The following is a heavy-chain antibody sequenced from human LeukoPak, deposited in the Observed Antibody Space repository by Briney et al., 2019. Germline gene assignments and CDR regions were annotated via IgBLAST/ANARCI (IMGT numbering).Heavy chain of an antibody. Sequence: GASVKVSCKASGYTFTSYGISWVRQAPGQGLEWVGWISAYNGNTNYAQKLQGRVSMTTDASTSTAYMDLRRLRSDDTAVYYCARVRTSGFRYVDSWGQGTLVTVSS. D-gene: IGHD5-12*01. CDR2: ISAYNGNT. J-gene: IGHJ4*02. CDR1: GYTFTSYG. V-gene: IGHV1-18*01. CDR3: ARVRTSGFRYVDS.